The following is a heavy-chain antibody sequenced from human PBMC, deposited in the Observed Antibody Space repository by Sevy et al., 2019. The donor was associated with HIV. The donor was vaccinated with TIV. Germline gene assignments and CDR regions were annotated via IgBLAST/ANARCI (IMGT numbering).Heavy chain of an antibody. CDR1: GFTFSSFA. CDR2: ISGSGGST. V-gene: IGHV3-23*01. J-gene: IGHJ5*02. Sequence: QLGGSLRLSCAASGFTFSSFAMSWVRQAPGKGREWVSAISGSGGSTYYADSLKGRFTISRDNAKNTLYRQMNSLRAEDTAAYYCADLYYYGSGSPYRWGQGTLVTVSS. D-gene: IGHD3-10*01. CDR3: ADLYYYGSGSPYR.